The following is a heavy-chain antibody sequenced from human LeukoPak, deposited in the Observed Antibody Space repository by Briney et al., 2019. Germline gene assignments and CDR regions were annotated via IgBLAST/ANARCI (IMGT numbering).Heavy chain of an antibody. CDR1: GYSISSGYY. D-gene: IGHD5-18*01. V-gene: IGHV4-38-2*02. J-gene: IGHJ4*02. Sequence: SETLSLTCTVSGYSISSGYYWGWIRQPPGKGLEWIGSIYHSGSTYYNPSLKSRVTISIDTSKNQFSMKLTSVTAADTAVYYCAYSGYNYGVAYWGQGTLVTVSS. CDR2: IYHSGST. CDR3: AYSGYNYGVAY.